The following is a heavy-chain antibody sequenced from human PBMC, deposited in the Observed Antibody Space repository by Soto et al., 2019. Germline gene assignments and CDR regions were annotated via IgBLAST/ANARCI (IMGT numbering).Heavy chain of an antibody. V-gene: IGHV5-51*01. CDR1: GYSFTSYW. J-gene: IGHJ4*02. CDR2: IYPGDSDT. CDR3: ARTPFRYCSGGSCYVQFDY. Sequence: EVQLVQSGAEVKKPGESLKISCKGSGYSFTSYWIGWVRQMPGKGLEWMGIIYPGDSDTRYSPSFQGQVTISADKSISTAYLQWSSLKASDTAMYYCARTPFRYCSGGSCYVQFDYWGQGTLVTVSS. D-gene: IGHD2-15*01.